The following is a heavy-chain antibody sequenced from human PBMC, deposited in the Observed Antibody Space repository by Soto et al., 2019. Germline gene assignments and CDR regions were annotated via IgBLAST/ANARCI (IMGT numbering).Heavy chain of an antibody. CDR3: APLDSTGWYFDY. CDR2: IYCDDDK. J-gene: IGHJ4*02. V-gene: IGHV2-5*02. Sequence: QITLKESGPTLFKPTQTLTLTCTFSVFSLSTSGVGVGWIRQPPGKALEWLALIYCDDDKRYSPSLTSRLTSTKATAKHQVVLTMTNMDPVATATYDFAPLDSTGWYFDYWGQGTLVTFSS. CDR1: VFSLSTSGVG. D-gene: IGHD6-19*01.